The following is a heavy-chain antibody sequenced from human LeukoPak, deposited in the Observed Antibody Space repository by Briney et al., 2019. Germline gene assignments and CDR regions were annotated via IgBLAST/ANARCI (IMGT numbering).Heavy chain of an antibody. V-gene: IGHV3-30*18. CDR3: AKDRWLGDLDYGMDV. CDR1: GFTFSSYG. CDR2: IAYDGSSK. Sequence: GGSLRLSCAASGFTFSSYGMHWVRQAPGKGLEWVAVIAYDGSSKYYADSVKGRFTISRDNSKNTVYLQMNSPRAEDTAVYHCAKDRWLGDLDYGMDVWGKGTTVTVSS. D-gene: IGHD3-10*01. J-gene: IGHJ6*04.